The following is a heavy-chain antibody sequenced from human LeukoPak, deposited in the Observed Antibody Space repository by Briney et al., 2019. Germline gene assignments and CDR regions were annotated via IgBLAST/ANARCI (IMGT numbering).Heavy chain of an antibody. CDR2: IYTSGST. CDR1: GASISSGSYY. Sequence: PSETLSLTCTVSGASISSGSYYWSWIRQPAGKGLEWIGRIYTSGSTNYNPSLKSRVTISVDTSKNQFSLKLSSVTAADTAVYYCARGPAMAPGPLIDYWGQGTLVTVSS. D-gene: IGHD5-18*01. CDR3: ARGPAMAPGPLIDY. V-gene: IGHV4-61*02. J-gene: IGHJ4*02.